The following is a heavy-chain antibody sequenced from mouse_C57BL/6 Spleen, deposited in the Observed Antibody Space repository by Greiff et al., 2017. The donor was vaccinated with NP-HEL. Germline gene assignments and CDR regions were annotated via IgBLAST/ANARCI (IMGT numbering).Heavy chain of an antibody. V-gene: IGHV1-55*01. Sequence: VQLQQPGAELVKPGASVKMSCKASGYTFTSYWITWVKQRPGQGLEWIGDIYPGSGSTNYNEKFKSKATLTVDTSSSTAYMQLSSLTSEDSAVYYCATGWIHYYGSSYWYFDVWGTGTTVTVSS. J-gene: IGHJ1*03. CDR1: GYTFTSYW. D-gene: IGHD1-1*01. CDR3: ATGWIHYYGSSYWYFDV. CDR2: IYPGSGST.